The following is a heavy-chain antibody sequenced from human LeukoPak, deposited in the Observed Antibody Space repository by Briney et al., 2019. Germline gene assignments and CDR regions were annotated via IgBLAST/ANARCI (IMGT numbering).Heavy chain of an antibody. V-gene: IGHV3-30*04. CDR1: GFTFSSYE. Sequence: GGSLRLSCAASGFTFSSYEMNWVRQAPGKGLEWVAVISYDGSNKYYADSVKGRFTISRDNSKNTLYLQMNSLRAEDTAVYYCARSNYYDSSGYYPFDYWGQGTLVTVSS. D-gene: IGHD3-22*01. CDR2: ISYDGSNK. J-gene: IGHJ4*02. CDR3: ARSNYYDSSGYYPFDY.